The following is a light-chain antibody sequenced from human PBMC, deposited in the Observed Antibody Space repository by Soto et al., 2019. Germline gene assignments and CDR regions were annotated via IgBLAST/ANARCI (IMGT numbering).Light chain of an antibody. J-gene: IGKJ5*01. V-gene: IGKV1-39*01. Sequence: MHMTDTKTSVSACVGDRGTSTFPESQSISSYLNWYQQKPGKAPNLLIYAASSLQSGVPSRFSGSGAGRDFTLTIRSLQPEDFATYYRRQSSSTFTNTIGQGTRLEIK. CDR1: QSISSY. CDR3: RQSSSTFTNT. CDR2: AAS.